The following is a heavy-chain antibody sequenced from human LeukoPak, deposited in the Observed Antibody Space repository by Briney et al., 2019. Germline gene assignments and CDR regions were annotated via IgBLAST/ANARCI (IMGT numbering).Heavy chain of an antibody. CDR1: GFTFSSYA. D-gene: IGHD3-16*02. CDR2: ISYDGSNK. CDR3: ARESSPVWGSYRYHLGY. J-gene: IGHJ4*02. Sequence: GGSLRLSCAASGFTFSSYAMHSVRQAPGKGLEWVAVISYDGSNKYYADSVKGRFTISRDNSKNTLYLQMNSLRAEDTAVYYCARESSPVWGSYRYHLGYWGQGTLVTVSS. V-gene: IGHV3-30*01.